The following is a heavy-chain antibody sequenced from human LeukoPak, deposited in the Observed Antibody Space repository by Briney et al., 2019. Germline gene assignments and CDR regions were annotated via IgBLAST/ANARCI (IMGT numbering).Heavy chain of an antibody. CDR3: ARVYSTNYYGSGDRPFLFDY. Sequence: ASVKVSCKASGYTFTSYGFSWVRQAPGQGLEWMGWISTYYGNTNYAQKLQDRVTMTTDTSTSTAYMELTSLRSDDTPVYYCARVYSTNYYGSGDRPFLFDYWGQGTVVTVSS. D-gene: IGHD3-10*01. CDR1: GYTFTSYG. CDR2: ISTYYGNT. V-gene: IGHV1-18*01. J-gene: IGHJ4*02.